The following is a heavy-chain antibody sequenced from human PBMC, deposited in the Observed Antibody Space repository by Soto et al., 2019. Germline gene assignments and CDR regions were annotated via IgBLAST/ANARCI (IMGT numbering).Heavy chain of an antibody. Sequence: PGGSLSLSCAASGFTFDDYAMHWVRQAPGKGLEWVSGISWNSGSIGYADSVKGRFTISRDDAKNSLYLQVDSLRAEDTALYYCAKDKLGSGWYVAPLFDYWGQGTLVTVSS. CDR2: ISWNSGSI. CDR3: AKDKLGSGWYVAPLFDY. V-gene: IGHV3-9*01. D-gene: IGHD6-19*01. CDR1: GFTFDDYA. J-gene: IGHJ4*02.